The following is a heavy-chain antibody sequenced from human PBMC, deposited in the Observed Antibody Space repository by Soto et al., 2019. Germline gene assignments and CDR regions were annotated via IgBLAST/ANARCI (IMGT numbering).Heavy chain of an antibody. Sequence: WSLRLSCAASVFTFSRYGMHWVRQAPGKGLEWVAFISYDGSNKYYADSVKGRFTISRDSSKNTLYLQMNSLRGEDTAVYYCAKDYDYGDYATDYWGQGTLVTVSS. CDR1: VFTFSRYG. CDR3: AKDYDYGDYATDY. CDR2: ISYDGSNK. V-gene: IGHV3-30*18. D-gene: IGHD4-17*01. J-gene: IGHJ4*02.